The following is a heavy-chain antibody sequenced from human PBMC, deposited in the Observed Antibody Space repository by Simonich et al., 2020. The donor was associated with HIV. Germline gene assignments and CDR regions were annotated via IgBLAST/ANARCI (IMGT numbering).Heavy chain of an antibody. V-gene: IGHV2-70*04. CDR1: GFSLSTSGMR. Sequence: QVTLKESGPALVKPTQTLTLTCTFSGFSLSTSGMRVSWYRQPPGKALEWLERIDWDDDKFYSTSLKTRLTISKDTSKNQVGLTMTNMDPVDTATYYCARTPIIRGIIVAFDIWGQGTMVTVSS. CDR2: IDWDDDK. D-gene: IGHD3-10*01. CDR3: ARTPIIRGIIVAFDI. J-gene: IGHJ3*02.